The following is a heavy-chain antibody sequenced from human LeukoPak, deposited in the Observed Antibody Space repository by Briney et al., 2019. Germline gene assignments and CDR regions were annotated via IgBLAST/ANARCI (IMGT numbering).Heavy chain of an antibody. CDR2: ISYDGSNK. Sequence: GRSLRLSCAASGFTFSSYAMHWVRQAPGKGLEWVAVISYDGSNKYYADSVKSRFTISRDNSKNTLYLQMNSLRAEDTAVYYCAKDRGYDILTGYLFDYWGQGTLVTVSS. J-gene: IGHJ4*02. CDR3: AKDRGYDILTGYLFDY. CDR1: GFTFSSYA. D-gene: IGHD3-9*01. V-gene: IGHV3-30-3*01.